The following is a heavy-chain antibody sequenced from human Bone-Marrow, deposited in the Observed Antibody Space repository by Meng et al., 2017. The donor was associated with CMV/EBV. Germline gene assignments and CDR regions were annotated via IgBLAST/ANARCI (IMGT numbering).Heavy chain of an antibody. CDR2: IYHSGST. J-gene: IGHJ5*02. CDR1: GYSISSGYY. CDR3: ARAHSSSSSNWFDP. D-gene: IGHD6-6*01. V-gene: IGHV4-38-2*02. Sequence: SETLSLTCTVSGYSISSGYYWGWIRQPPGKGLEWIGSIYHSGSTYYNPSLKSRVTISVDTSKNQFSLKLSSVTAADTAVYYCARAHSSSSSNWFDPWGQGTRVTGSS.